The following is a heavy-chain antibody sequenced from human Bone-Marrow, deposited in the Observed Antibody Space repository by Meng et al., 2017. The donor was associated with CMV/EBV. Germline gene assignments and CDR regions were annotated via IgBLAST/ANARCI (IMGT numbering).Heavy chain of an antibody. J-gene: IGHJ4*02. CDR3: AREEYSSTGPYVY. CDR1: GFTFSSYS. Sequence: GESLKISCAASGFTFSSYSMNWVRQAPGKGLEWVSSISSSSSYIYYADSVKGRFTISRDNAKNSLYLQMNSLRAEDTAVYYCAREEYSSTGPYVYWGQGTRVTVSS. V-gene: IGHV3-21*01. CDR2: ISSSSSYI. D-gene: IGHD6-6*01.